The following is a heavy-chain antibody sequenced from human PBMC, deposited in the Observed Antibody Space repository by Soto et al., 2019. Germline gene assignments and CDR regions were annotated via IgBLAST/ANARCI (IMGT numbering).Heavy chain of an antibody. CDR3: ARRGSGHTFDY. CDR1: GASISRGGFH. CDR2: LYSGST. D-gene: IGHD3-10*01. J-gene: IGHJ4*02. V-gene: IGHV4-39*01. Sequence: QLQLQESGPGLVKPSETLSLTCAVSGASISRGGFHWGWIRQPPGQGLEWIGSLYSGSTYYNPSLKSRVTMSADTSNNEFSLRLTSVTAADTAVYYCARRGSGHTFDYWGQETLVTVS.